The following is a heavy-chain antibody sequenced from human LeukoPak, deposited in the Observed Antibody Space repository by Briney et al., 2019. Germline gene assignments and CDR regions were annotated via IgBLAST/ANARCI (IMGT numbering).Heavy chain of an antibody. V-gene: IGHV4-59*01. J-gene: IGHJ3*02. CDR3: ARAALVSNYDFWSGPHDLSDAFDI. D-gene: IGHD3-3*01. CDR2: IYYSGST. CDR1: GGSISSYY. Sequence: PSETLSLTCTVSGGSISSYYWSWIRQPPGKGLEWIGYIYYSGSTNYNPSLKSRVTISVDTSKNQFSLKLSSVTAADTAVYYCARAALVSNYDFWSGPHDLSDAFDIWGQGTMVTVSS.